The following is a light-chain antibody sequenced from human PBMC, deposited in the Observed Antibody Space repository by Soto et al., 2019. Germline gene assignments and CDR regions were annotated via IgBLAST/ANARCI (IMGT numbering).Light chain of an antibody. Sequence: EIVLTQSPVTLSLSPGERATLSCRASRSVSTFLAWYQQKPGQAPRLLIYDASKRATGVPTRFSGSGSGTDFTLTISSLEVEDFAVYYCQQRSNWPLTFGGGTKVEIK. CDR3: QQRSNWPLT. J-gene: IGKJ4*01. CDR1: RSVSTF. CDR2: DAS. V-gene: IGKV3-11*01.